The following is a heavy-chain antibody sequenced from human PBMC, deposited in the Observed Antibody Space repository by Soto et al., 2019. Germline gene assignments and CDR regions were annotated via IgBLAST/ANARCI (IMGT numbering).Heavy chain of an antibody. CDR1: GFTFSSYA. D-gene: IGHD3-9*01. CDR3: ARLRYFDWFPYYFDY. Sequence: GGSLRLSCAASGFTFSSYAMSWVRQAPGKGLEWVSAISGSGGSPYYADSVKGRFTISRDNSKNTLYLQMNSLRAEDTAVYYCARLRYFDWFPYYFDYWGQGTLVTVSS. J-gene: IGHJ4*02. CDR2: ISGSGGSP. V-gene: IGHV3-23*01.